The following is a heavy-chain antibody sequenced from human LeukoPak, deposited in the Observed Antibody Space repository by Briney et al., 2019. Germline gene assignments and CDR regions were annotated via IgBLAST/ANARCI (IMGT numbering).Heavy chain of an antibody. D-gene: IGHD2-2*01. V-gene: IGHV3-23*01. CDR1: GFTFSSYA. CDR3: AKGFKYQLLQNWFDP. Sequence: PGGSLRLSCAASGFTFSSYAMSWVRQAPGKGLEWVSAISGSGGSTYYADSVKGRFTISRDNSKNTLYLQMNSLRAEDTAVYYCAKGFKYQLLQNWFDPWGQGTLVTVSS. CDR2: ISGSGGST. J-gene: IGHJ5*02.